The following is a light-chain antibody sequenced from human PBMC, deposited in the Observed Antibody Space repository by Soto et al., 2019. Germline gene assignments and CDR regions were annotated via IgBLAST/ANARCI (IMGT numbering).Light chain of an antibody. CDR1: QGISSY. J-gene: IGKJ1*01. V-gene: IGKV1-9*01. Sequence: DIQLTQSPSFLSASVGDRVTITCRASQGISSYLAWYQQKPGKAPKLLIYAASTLQSGVPSRFSGSGSGTEFTLTISSLQPEDFATHYCQQLNSYPPWTFGQGTKVEIK. CDR2: AAS. CDR3: QQLNSYPPWT.